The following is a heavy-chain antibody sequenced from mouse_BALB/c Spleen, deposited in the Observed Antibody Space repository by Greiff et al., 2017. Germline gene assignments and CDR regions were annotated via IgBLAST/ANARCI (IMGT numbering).Heavy chain of an antibody. CDR2: INSNGGST. J-gene: IGHJ4*01. CDR3: ARRGYGNYGAMDY. D-gene: IGHD2-10*02. V-gene: IGHV5-6-2*01. Sequence: EVHLVESGGGLVKLGGSLKLSCAASGFTFSSYYMSWVRQTPEKRLELVAAINSNGGSTYYPDTVKGRFTISRDNAKNTLYLQMSSLKSEDTALYYCARRGYGNYGAMDYWGQGTTLTVSS. CDR1: GFTFSSYY.